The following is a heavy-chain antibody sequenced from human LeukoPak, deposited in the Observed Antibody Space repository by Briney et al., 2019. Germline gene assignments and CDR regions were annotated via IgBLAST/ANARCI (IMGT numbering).Heavy chain of an antibody. CDR2: INSDGSST. CDR1: GFTFSSYW. V-gene: IGHV3-74*01. CDR3: AKACLDYSNYGSRLFDP. D-gene: IGHD4-11*01. J-gene: IGHJ5*02. Sequence: SGGSLRLSCAASGFTFSSYWMHWVRQAPGKGLVWVSRINSDGSSTSYADSVKGRFTISRDNAKNTLYLQMNSLRAEDTAVYYCAKACLDYSNYGSRLFDPWGQGTLVTVSS.